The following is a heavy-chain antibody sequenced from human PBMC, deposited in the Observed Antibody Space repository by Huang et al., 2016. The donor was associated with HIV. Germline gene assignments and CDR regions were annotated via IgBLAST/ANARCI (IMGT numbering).Heavy chain of an antibody. CDR3: ARGGAPYYDFWSGGHHYGMDV. CDR1: GFTFRSYW. V-gene: IGHV3-7*04. D-gene: IGHD3-3*01. Sequence: EVQLVESGGGLVQPGGSLRLSCAASGFTFRSYWMSWVRQAPGKGLEWVANIKQDGSEKCYVDSVKGRFTISRDNVNNALYLQMYSLRVEDTAIYYCARGGAPYYDFWSGGHHYGMDVWGQGTTVTVSS. J-gene: IGHJ6*02. CDR2: IKQDGSEK.